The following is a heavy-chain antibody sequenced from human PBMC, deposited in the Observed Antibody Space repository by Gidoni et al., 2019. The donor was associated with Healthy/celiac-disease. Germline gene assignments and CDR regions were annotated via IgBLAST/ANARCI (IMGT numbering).Heavy chain of an antibody. CDR2: INAGNGNT. Sequence: QVQLVQSGAEVKKPGASVKVSCKASGYTFTSYAMHWVRQAPGQRLEWMGWINAGNGNTKYSQKFQGRVTITRDTSASTAYMELSSLRSEDTAVYYCARDILWFGEFLPESSYGMDVWGQGTTVTVSS. CDR1: GYTFTSYA. D-gene: IGHD3-10*01. J-gene: IGHJ6*02. CDR3: ARDILWFGEFLPESSYGMDV. V-gene: IGHV1-3*01.